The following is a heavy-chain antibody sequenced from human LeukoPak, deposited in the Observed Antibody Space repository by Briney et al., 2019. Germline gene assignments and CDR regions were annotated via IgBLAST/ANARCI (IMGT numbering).Heavy chain of an antibody. CDR3: AADREAGVWGSPSD. D-gene: IGHD3-16*01. CDR2: IVVGSGNT. J-gene: IGHJ4*02. Sequence: APVKVSCKASGFTFTSSAMQWVRQARGQRLEWIGWIVVGSGNTNYAQKFQERVTITRDMSTSTAYMELSSLRSEDTAVYYCAADREAGVWGSPSDWGQGTLVTVSS. CDR1: GFTFTSSA. V-gene: IGHV1-58*02.